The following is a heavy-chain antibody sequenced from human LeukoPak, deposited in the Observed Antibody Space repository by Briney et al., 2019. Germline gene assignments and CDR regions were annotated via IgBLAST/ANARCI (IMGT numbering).Heavy chain of an antibody. CDR3: ARDYYGSGSYYDY. Sequence: GGSLRLSCAASGFTFSSYAMHWVRQAPGKGLEWVAVISYDGGNKYYADSVKGRFTISRDNSKNTLYLQMNSLRAEDTAVYYCARDYYGSGSYYDYWGQGTLVTVSS. D-gene: IGHD3-10*01. V-gene: IGHV3-30*04. CDR1: GFTFSSYA. CDR2: ISYDGGNK. J-gene: IGHJ4*02.